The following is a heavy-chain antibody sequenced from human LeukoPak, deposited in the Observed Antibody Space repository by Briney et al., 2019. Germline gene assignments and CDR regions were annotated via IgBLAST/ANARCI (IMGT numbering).Heavy chain of an antibody. D-gene: IGHD1-26*01. CDR1: DGSISGSY. Sequence: SDTLSLTCTVSDGSISGSYWNWIRQPPGKGLEWIGNIYYSGRTNYNPSLKSRVTISVDTSKNQVSLKLTSVTAADTAVYYCARHSGTYMDYWGQGTLVTVSS. CDR2: IYYSGRT. J-gene: IGHJ4*02. V-gene: IGHV4-59*08. CDR3: ARHSGTYMDY.